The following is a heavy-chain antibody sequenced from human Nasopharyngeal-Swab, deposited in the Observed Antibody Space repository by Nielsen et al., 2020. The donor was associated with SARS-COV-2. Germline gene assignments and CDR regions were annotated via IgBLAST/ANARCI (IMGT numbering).Heavy chain of an antibody. Sequence: SETLSLTCAVSGVSVDSGSYYWSWIRQPPGKGLEWIGYIYYSGSTNYNPSLKSRVTISVDTSKNQFSLKLSSVTAADTAVYYCARDSRYYYYGMDVWGQGTTVTVSS. CDR3: ARDSRYYYYGMDV. CDR1: GVSVDSGSYY. J-gene: IGHJ6*02. V-gene: IGHV4-61*01. CDR2: IYYSGST.